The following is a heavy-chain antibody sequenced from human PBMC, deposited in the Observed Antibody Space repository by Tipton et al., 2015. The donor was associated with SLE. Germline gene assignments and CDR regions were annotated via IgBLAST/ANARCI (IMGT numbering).Heavy chain of an antibody. J-gene: IGHJ4*02. V-gene: IGHV1-69*01. CDR2: IIPIFGTA. D-gene: IGHD3-16*01. Sequence: QSGPEVKKPGSSVEVSCKASGGTFSSYAISWVRQAPGQGLEWMGGIIPIFGTANYAQKFQGRVTITADESTSTAYMELSSLRSEDTAVYYCASTPLGAYYFDYWGQGTLVTVSS. CDR3: ASTPLGAYYFDY. CDR1: GGTFSSYA.